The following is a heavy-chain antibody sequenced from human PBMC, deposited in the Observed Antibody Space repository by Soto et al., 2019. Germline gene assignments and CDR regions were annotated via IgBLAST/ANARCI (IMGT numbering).Heavy chain of an antibody. J-gene: IGHJ6*02. CDR1: GFTFSTYP. Sequence: GGSLRLSCAASGFTFSTYPMSWVRQAPGKGLEWVSGISGSGISTYYADSVKGRFTISRDNSKNTVFLQMNSLRDEDTAVYYCVKPPVITASYYYYDMDVWGQGTTVTVSS. CDR2: ISGSGIST. CDR3: VKPPVITASYYYYDMDV. D-gene: IGHD4-4*01. V-gene: IGHV3-23*01.